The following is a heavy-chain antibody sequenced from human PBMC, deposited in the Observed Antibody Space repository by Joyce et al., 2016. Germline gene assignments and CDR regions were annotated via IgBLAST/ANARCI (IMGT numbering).Heavy chain of an antibody. V-gene: IGHV3-9*01. CDR3: AKGFAVAGRLVDH. J-gene: IGHJ5*02. Sequence: EVQLVESGGGFTQPGRSLRLSCAASGFTFNDYAMRWVRQATGKGLEWVSSISWNSASRGYADSVKGRFTIARDNAKNSLYLEMNSLRPEDTALYYCAKGFAVAGRLVDHWGQGTLVTVSS. D-gene: IGHD6-19*01. CDR1: GFTFNDYA. CDR2: ISWNSASR.